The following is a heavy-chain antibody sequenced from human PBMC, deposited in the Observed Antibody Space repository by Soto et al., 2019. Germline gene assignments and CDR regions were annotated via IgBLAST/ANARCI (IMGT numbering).Heavy chain of an antibody. CDR3: ARGYYGSGPDP. CDR1: GGTFSSYT. V-gene: IGHV1-69*02. CDR2: IIPILGIA. Sequence: GASVKVSCKASGGTFSSYTISWVRQAPGQGLEWMGRIIPILGIANYAQKFQGRVTITTDKSTSTVYMELSSLRSDDTAVYYCARGYYGSGPDPWGQGTLVTVSS. J-gene: IGHJ5*02. D-gene: IGHD3-10*01.